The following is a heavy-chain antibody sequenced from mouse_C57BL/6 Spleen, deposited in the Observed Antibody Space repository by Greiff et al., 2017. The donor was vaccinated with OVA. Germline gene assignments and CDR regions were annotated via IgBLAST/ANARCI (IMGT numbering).Heavy chain of an antibody. CDR3: ASSSDSSGYVPFAY. D-gene: IGHD3-2*02. CDR2: IWGVGST. J-gene: IGHJ3*01. V-gene: IGHV2-6*01. CDR1: GFSLTSYG. Sequence: VMLVESGPGLVAPSQRLSITCTVSGFSLTSYGVDWVRQSPGKGLEWLGVIWGVGSTNYNSALKSRLSISKDNSKSQVFLKMNSLQTDDTAMYYCASSSDSSGYVPFAYWGQGTLVTVSA.